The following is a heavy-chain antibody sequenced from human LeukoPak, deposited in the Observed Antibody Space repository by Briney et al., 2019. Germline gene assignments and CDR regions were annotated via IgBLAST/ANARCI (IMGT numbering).Heavy chain of an antibody. Sequence: GGSLRLSCAASGFTVSSNYMSWVRQAPGKRLEWVSLIYSGGSTYYADSVKGRFTISRDNSMNTLYLQMNSLRADDTAVYYCASEGPYYFDYWGQGTLVTVSS. V-gene: IGHV3-53*01. CDR1: GFTVSSNY. CDR2: IYSGGST. J-gene: IGHJ4*02. CDR3: ASEGPYYFDY.